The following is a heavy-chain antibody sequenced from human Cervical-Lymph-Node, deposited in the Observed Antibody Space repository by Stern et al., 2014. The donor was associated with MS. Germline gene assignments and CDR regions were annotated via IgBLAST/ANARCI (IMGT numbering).Heavy chain of an antibody. V-gene: IGHV3-33*01. CDR1: GFTFSNYG. D-gene: IGHD1-7*01. J-gene: IGHJ4*02. Sequence: QVQLVQSGGGVVQPGRSLRLSCAASGFTFSNYGMHWVRQAPGKGLEWLAVIWYDGNKKYYADSVKGRFTISRDNSKNTLFLQMGSLTAEDTALYYCARGNWNYEGMGCWGQGTLVTVSS. CDR3: ARGNWNYEGMGC. CDR2: IWYDGNKK.